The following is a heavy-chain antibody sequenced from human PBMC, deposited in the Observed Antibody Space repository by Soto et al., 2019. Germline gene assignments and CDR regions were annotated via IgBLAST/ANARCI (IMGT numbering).Heavy chain of an antibody. CDR3: AINSRSCSSTSCYAD. Sequence: EVQLLESGAGLVQPGGSLRLSCAASGFTFSSYAMSWVRQAPGKGLEWVSGISTSGDSTYYADSVKGRFTISRDNSKDTLYLQMNSLRAGDTAVYYCAINSRSCSSTSCYADWGQGTLVTVSS. J-gene: IGHJ4*02. D-gene: IGHD2-2*01. CDR1: GFTFSSYA. CDR2: ISTSGDST. V-gene: IGHV3-23*01.